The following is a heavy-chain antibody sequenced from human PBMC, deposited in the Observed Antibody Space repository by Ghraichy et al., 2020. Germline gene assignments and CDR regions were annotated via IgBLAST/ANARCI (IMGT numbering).Heavy chain of an antibody. Sequence: GGSLRLSCAASGFTFDKYAMHWVRQVPGKGLEWVSDIRLYASSIDYADSVKGRFTISKDKAKKSVYLQMNSLRPEDTAVYYCGKDRDTGAMDFWGQGTPVTLSS. CDR3: GKDRDTGAMDF. J-gene: IGHJ6*02. V-gene: IGHV3-9*01. D-gene: IGHD1-1*01. CDR2: IRLYASSI. CDR1: GFTFDKYA.